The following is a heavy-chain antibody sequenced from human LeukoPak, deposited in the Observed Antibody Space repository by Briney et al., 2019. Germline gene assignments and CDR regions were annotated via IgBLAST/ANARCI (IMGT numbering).Heavy chain of an antibody. J-gene: IGHJ6*03. Sequence: GGSLRLSCAASGFTFSSYEMNWVRQAPGKGLEWVSYISSSGSTIHYADSVKGRFTISRDNAKNSLYLQMNSLRAEDTAVYYCAGGYRSAARRLLPMDVWGKGTTVTVSS. CDR1: GFTFSSYE. CDR3: AGGYRSAARRLLPMDV. CDR2: ISSSGSTI. D-gene: IGHD6-6*01. V-gene: IGHV3-48*03.